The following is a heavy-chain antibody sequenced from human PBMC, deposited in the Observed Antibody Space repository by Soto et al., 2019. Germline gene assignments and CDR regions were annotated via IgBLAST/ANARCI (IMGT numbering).Heavy chain of an antibody. CDR2: IYYSGST. CDR1: GGSIGSYY. V-gene: IGHV4-59*01. J-gene: IGHJ6*02. D-gene: IGHD4-4*01. Sequence: SETLSLTCTVSGGSIGSYYWSWIRQPPGKGLEWIGYIYYSGSTNYNPSLKSRVTISIDTSKNQFSLKLSSVTAADTAVYYCARGPPYSPYYYYYGMDVWGQGTTVTVSS. CDR3: ARGPPYSPYYYYYGMDV.